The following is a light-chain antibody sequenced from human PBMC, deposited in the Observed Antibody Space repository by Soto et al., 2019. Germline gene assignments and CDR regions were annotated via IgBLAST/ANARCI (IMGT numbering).Light chain of an antibody. CDR3: QHYSNSLFT. V-gene: IGKV1-5*03. CDR1: QSINIW. J-gene: IGKJ4*01. Sequence: DXXXTQSPSXLSXSVGDRDTITCRASQSINIWLAWYQQKPGKAPKLLIYKASTLESGVPSRFSGSGSGTDFTLTISSLQPDDFATYFCQHYSNSLFTFGGGTKV. CDR2: KAS.